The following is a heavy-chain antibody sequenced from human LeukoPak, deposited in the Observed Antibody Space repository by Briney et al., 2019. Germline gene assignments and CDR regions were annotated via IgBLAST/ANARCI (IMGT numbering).Heavy chain of an antibody. CDR2: ISPSGSTI. Sequence: GGSLRLSCAASGFTFSTFGMNWVRQAPGKGLDWVSYISPSGSTIYFTDSVKGRFTISRDNAKNSLYLQMNSLRAEDTALYYCARVASNYDFDYWGQGTLVSVSS. CDR3: ARVASNYDFDY. V-gene: IGHV3-48*01. CDR1: GFTFSTFG. J-gene: IGHJ4*02. D-gene: IGHD4-11*01.